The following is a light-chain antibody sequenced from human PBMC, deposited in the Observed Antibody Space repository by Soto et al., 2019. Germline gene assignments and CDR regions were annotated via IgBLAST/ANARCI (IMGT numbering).Light chain of an antibody. J-gene: IGKJ5*01. CDR1: LSISSW. CDR2: DAS. Sequence: DIQMTQSPSTLSASVGDRGTTTCRAILSISSWLALDQHKPGTAHKPLIYDASSLERGVPASFSGSGSGTEFALTISSLQPDDFATYFCQQYNSYSQGTFGQGTRLEIK. CDR3: QQYNSYSQGT. V-gene: IGKV1-5*01.